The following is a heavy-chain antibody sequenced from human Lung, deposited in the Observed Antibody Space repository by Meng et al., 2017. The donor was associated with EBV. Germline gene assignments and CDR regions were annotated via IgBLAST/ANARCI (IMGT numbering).Heavy chain of an antibody. CDR1: GGSISRGGYY. D-gene: IGHD4-11*01. V-gene: IGHV4-31*03. CDR3: AATVNDGYFDY. J-gene: IGHJ4*02. Sequence: QGQVAGSGQGLVKPSPPPSLTCTVSGGSISRGGYYWSWIRQHPGKGLEWIGYIYYSGSTYYTPSLKSRVTISVDTSKNQFSLKLSSVTAADTAVYDCAATVNDGYFDYRGQGTLVTVSS. CDR2: IYYSGST.